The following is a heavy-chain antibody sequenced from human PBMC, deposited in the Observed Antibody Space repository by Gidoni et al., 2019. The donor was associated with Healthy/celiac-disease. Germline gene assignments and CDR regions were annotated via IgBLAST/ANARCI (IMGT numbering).Heavy chain of an antibody. CDR3: ARVGSAGAFDI. V-gene: IGHV3-7*01. Sequence: EVQLVESGGGLVQPRGSLRLSCAASGFTFSSYWMSWVRQAPGKGLEWVANIKQDGSEKYYVDSVKGRFTISRDNAKNSLYLQMNSLRAEDTAVYYCARVGSAGAFDIWGQGTMVTVSS. CDR2: IKQDGSEK. J-gene: IGHJ3*02. D-gene: IGHD3-16*01. CDR1: GFTFSSYW.